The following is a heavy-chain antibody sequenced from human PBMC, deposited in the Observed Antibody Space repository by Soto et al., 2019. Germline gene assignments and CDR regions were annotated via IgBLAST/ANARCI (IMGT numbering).Heavy chain of an antibody. CDR3: ARDRVDIVVVPANPYYGMDV. Sequence: GGSLRLSCAASGLTFSSYEMNWVRQAPGKGLEWVSYISSSGSTIYYADSVKGRFTISRDNAKNSLYLQMNSLRAEDTAVYYCARDRVDIVVVPANPYYGMDVWGQGTTVTVSS. J-gene: IGHJ6*02. V-gene: IGHV3-48*03. CDR2: ISSSGSTI. D-gene: IGHD2-2*01. CDR1: GLTFSSYE.